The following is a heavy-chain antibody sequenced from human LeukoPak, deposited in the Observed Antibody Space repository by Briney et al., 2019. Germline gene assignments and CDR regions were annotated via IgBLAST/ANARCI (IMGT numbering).Heavy chain of an antibody. CDR3: ASFFYDSSGYYSRGNY. CDR2: INHSGST. V-gene: IGHV4-34*01. D-gene: IGHD3-22*01. CDR1: GGSFSGYY. J-gene: IGHJ4*02. Sequence: SETLSLTCAVYGGSFSGYYWSWIRQPPAKGLEWIGEINHSGSTNYNPSLKSRVTISVDTSKNQFSLKLSSVTAADTAVYYCASFFYDSSGYYSRGNYWGQGTLVTVSS.